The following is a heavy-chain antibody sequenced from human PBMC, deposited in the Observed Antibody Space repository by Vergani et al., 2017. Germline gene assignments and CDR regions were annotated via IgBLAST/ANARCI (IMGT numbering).Heavy chain of an antibody. V-gene: IGHV3-30*03. CDR2: ISYDGTQK. J-gene: IGHJ1*01. CDR3: ATESCGTPGCQIGYFRE. D-gene: IGHD2-15*01. CDR1: GFTSSYYS. Sequence: QVHLVESGGGVVQPGRSLRLSCVVSGFTSSYYSMHWVRQAPGKGLEWVAVISYDGTQKYYEDSVKGRFTISRDNSKSTLYLQMNSLRTEDTAVYYCATESCGTPGCQIGYFREWGQGTLVTVSS.